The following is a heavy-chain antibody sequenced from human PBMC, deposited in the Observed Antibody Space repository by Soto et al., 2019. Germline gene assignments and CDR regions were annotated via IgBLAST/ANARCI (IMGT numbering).Heavy chain of an antibody. CDR1: GGSISDSSHY. Sequence: SETLSLTCTVSGGSISDSSHYWAWIRQPPGRGLEWIATINYSGRTYYNPSLRSRVTISVDTSRDQFSLNLNSVTAADTAVYYCARHFGNYGDWAFDFWGQGTLVTVSS. CDR2: INYSGRT. J-gene: IGHJ4*02. CDR3: ARHFGNYGDWAFDF. V-gene: IGHV4-39*01. D-gene: IGHD4-17*01.